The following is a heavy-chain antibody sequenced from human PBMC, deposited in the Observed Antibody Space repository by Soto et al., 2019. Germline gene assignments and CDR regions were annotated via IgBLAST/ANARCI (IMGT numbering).Heavy chain of an antibody. CDR1: GGSISSNY. CDR3: ARYSREEVAGYTLDN. V-gene: IGHV4-59*01. J-gene: IGHJ4*02. CDR2: VYNSGST. D-gene: IGHD2-15*01. Sequence: SETLSLTCTVSGGSISSNYWTWIRQPPGKGLEWIGYVYNSGSTNYNPSLKSRVTISEDTSKGQFSLKVNSMTAADTAVYYCARYSREEVAGYTLDNWGQGILVTVSS.